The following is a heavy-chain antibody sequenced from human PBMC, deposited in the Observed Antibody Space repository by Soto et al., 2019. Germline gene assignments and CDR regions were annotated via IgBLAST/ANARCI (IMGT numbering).Heavy chain of an antibody. CDR1: AFTFSGFD. D-gene: IGHD6-13*01. J-gene: IGHJ4*02. V-gene: IGHV3-13*01. CDR2: IGPAGDT. Sequence: PGGSLRLSCEASAFTFSGFDMHWVRQPTGKGLERVSSIGPAGDTYYAVSVKGRFTISRDNAKNSLSLQMNSLRAGDMAVYFCAKSQEIGTHFFDSWGQGTQVTVSS. CDR3: AKSQEIGTHFFDS.